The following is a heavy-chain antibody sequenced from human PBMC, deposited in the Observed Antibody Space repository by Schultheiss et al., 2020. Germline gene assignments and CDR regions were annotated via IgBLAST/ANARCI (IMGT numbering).Heavy chain of an antibody. Sequence: AFVKVSCKASGYTFTGFFLNWVRQAPGQGLEWMGWINPKSGDTNYAQNFQGRVTMTRDTSITTAYMELSRLTSDDTAVYYCTRESVTNTRNFDFWGQGTLVTGSS. CDR1: GYTFTGFF. J-gene: IGHJ4*02. D-gene: IGHD2-15*01. CDR3: TRESVTNTRNFDF. V-gene: IGHV1-2*02. CDR2: INPKSGDT.